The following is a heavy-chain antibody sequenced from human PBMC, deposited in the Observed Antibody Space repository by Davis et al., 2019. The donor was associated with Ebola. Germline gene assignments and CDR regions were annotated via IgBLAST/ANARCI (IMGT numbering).Heavy chain of an antibody. CDR3: ARTIMITFGGVIVYVDAFDI. V-gene: IGHV4-34*01. CDR2: INHSGGT. J-gene: IGHJ3*02. CDR1: GGSFSGYY. Sequence: MPSETLSLTCAVYGGSFSGYYWSWIRKPPGKGLEWIGEINHSGGTNYNPSLQSRVTISVDTSKNQFSLKLSSVTAADTAVYYCARTIMITFGGVIVYVDAFDILGQGTMVTVSS. D-gene: IGHD3-16*02.